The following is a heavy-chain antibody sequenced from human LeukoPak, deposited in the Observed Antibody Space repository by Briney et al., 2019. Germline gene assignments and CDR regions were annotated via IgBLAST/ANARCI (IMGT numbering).Heavy chain of an antibody. J-gene: IGHJ6*02. CDR3: ARDLGQLLFPYYYHGMEV. Sequence: GGSLRLSCAASGFTFSSYGMHWVRQAPGQGLEWVAVIWYDGSNKYYADSVKGRFTISRDNSKNTLYLQMNSLRAEDTAVYYCARDLGQLLFPYYYHGMEVWVQGTTVTVSS. CDR2: IWYDGSNK. D-gene: IGHD2-2*01. V-gene: IGHV3-33*01. CDR1: GFTFSSYG.